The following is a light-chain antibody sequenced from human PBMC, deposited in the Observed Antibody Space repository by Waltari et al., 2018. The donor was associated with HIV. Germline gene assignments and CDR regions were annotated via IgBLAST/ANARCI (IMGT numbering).Light chain of an antibody. CDR1: SYNIGSNT. CDR3: AAWDDSLNGWV. J-gene: IGLJ3*02. CDR2: SNN. Sequence: QSVLTQPPSASGTPGQRVTISCSGSSYNIGSNTVHWYQQLPGTAPKLLLYSNNQRPSGVPDRLSGSKSGTSASLAISGLQSEDEADYYCAAWDDSLNGWVFGGGTKLTVL. V-gene: IGLV1-44*01.